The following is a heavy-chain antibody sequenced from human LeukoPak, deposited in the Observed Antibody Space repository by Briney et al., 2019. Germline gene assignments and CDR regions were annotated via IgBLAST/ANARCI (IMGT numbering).Heavy chain of an antibody. V-gene: IGHV3-66*01. CDR2: IYSGGST. CDR3: AREGGIAAAGEGHYYGMDV. CDR1: GFTVSSNY. Sequence: PGGSLRLSCAASGFTVSSNYMSWVRQAPGKGLEWVSVIYSGGSTYYADSVKGRFTISRDNSKNTLYLQMNSLRAEDTAVYYCAREGGIAAAGEGHYYGMDVWGQGTTVTVSS. D-gene: IGHD6-13*01. J-gene: IGHJ6*02.